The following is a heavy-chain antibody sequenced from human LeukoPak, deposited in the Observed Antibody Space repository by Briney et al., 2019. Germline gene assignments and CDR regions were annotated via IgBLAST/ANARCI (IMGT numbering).Heavy chain of an antibody. CDR2: ISGSGDGT. D-gene: IGHD1-14*01. J-gene: IGHJ4*02. V-gene: IGHV3-23*01. CDR1: GFTFSSHA. Sequence: PGGSLRLSCTASGFTFSSHAMSWVRQAPGKGLEWVSAISGSGDGTYYADSVKGRFTISRDNSKNTLYLQMISLRAEVTAVYYCAKALLRVNRVFYYWGQGTLVNVSS. CDR3: AKALLRVNRVFYY.